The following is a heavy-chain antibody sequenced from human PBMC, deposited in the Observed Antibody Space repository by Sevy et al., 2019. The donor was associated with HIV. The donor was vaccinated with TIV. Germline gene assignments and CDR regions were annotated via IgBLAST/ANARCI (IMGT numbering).Heavy chain of an antibody. J-gene: IGHJ4*02. V-gene: IGHV3-30*18. CDR1: GFTFSSYG. Sequence: GGSLRLSCVGSGFTFSSYGMHWVRQAPGKGLEWLAGMSSDGNNKYYGDSVNGRFTMSRDNSKNTVYLELNSLRVEDTAVYYCAKDRPELIYYDSRRDYFDFWGQGTLVTVSS. CDR3: AKDRPELIYYDSRRDYFDF. CDR2: MSSDGNNK. D-gene: IGHD3-22*01.